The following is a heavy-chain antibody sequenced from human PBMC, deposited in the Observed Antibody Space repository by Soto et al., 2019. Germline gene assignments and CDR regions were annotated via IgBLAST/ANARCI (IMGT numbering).Heavy chain of an antibody. CDR1: GFTFSSYD. CDR2: IGTAGDT. CDR3: ARELVRDYYYYGMDV. Sequence: PGGSLRLSCAASGFTFSSYDMHWVRQATGKGLEWVSAIGTAGDTYYPGSVKGRFTISREDAKNSLYLQMNSLRAGDTAVYYCARELVRDYYYYGMDVWGQGTTVTVSS. D-gene: IGHD6-13*01. J-gene: IGHJ6*02. V-gene: IGHV3-13*01.